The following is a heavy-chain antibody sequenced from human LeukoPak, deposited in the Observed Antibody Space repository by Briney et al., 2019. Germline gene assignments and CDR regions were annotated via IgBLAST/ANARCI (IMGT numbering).Heavy chain of an antibody. CDR2: IRNKANSYSI. CDR3: VRVMLGSSKFFDL. J-gene: IGHJ2*01. Sequence: GGSLRLSCAGSGFTFSHYYIDWVRQAPGKGLEWVARIRNKANSYSIEYAASVKGRFTISRDDSKNSVYLQMNSLKSEDTADYYCVRVMLGSSKFFDLWAVAPWSLSPQ. D-gene: IGHD1-26*01. V-gene: IGHV3-72*01. CDR1: GFTFSHYY.